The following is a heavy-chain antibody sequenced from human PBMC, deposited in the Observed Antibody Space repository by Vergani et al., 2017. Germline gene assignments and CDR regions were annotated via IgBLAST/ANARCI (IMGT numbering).Heavy chain of an antibody. Sequence: EVQLLESGGGLVQPGGSLRLSCAASGFTFSSYAMSWVRQAPGKGLEWVSAISGSGGSTYYADSVKGRFTISRDNSKNTLYLQMNSLRAEDTAVYYCAKDIPYGRPRAAAFDYWGQGTLATVSS. J-gene: IGHJ4*02. D-gene: IGHD6-13*01. CDR1: GFTFSSYA. CDR3: AKDIPYGRPRAAAFDY. V-gene: IGHV3-23*01. CDR2: ISGSGGST.